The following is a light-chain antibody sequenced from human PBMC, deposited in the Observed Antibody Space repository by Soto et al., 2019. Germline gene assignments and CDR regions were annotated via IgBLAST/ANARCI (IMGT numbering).Light chain of an antibody. Sequence: DIQMTQSPSTLSASLGDRVTITCRASQTIVGWLAWYQQRPGKAPNLLIYKASSLRSGVPSRFSGSASGTEFTLTISSLQPTDFATYYCQQYNSYPYTFGQGTKLEIK. CDR2: KAS. J-gene: IGKJ2*01. V-gene: IGKV1-5*03. CDR1: QTIVGW. CDR3: QQYNSYPYT.